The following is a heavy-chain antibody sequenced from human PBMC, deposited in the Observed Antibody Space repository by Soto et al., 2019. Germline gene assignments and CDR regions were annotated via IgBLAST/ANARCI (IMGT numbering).Heavy chain of an antibody. CDR1: GGSVSYYH. CDR2: TAYTGNT. Sequence: SETLSLTCVVSGGSVSYYHWSWIRQFPGKGLEWIAYTAYTGNTNYNPSLKSRVTISIDTTKNQLSLQLTSLTAADTAVYYCATDTRDGFTQNFVPGHQGTLVTVSS. J-gene: IGHJ5*02. CDR3: ATDTRDGFTQNFVP. D-gene: IGHD2-21*02. V-gene: IGHV4-59*02.